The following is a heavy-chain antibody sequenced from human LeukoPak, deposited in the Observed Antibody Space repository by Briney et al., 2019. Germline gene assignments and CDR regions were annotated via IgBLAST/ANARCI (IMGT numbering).Heavy chain of an antibody. J-gene: IGHJ4*02. Sequence: GASVKVSCKASGGTFSSYAISWVRQAPGQGLEWMGRIIPILGIANYAQKFQGRVTITADKSTSTAYMELSSLRSEDTAVYYCARGPRVTYYDFWSGYSDYWGQGTLVTVSS. D-gene: IGHD3-3*01. CDR1: GGTFSSYA. CDR3: ARGPRVTYYDFWSGYSDY. V-gene: IGHV1-69*04. CDR2: IIPILGIA.